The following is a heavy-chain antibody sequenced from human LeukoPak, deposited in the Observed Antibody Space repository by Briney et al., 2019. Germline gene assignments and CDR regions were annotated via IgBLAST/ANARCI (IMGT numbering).Heavy chain of an antibody. CDR2: ISYDGSNK. CDR3: ARESSSGWQPFDY. V-gene: IGHV3-30*04. D-gene: IGHD6-19*01. Sequence: PGGSLRLSCAASGFTFSSYAMHWVRQAPGKGLEWVAVISYDGSNKYYADSVKGRFTISRDNSKNTLYLQMNSLRAEDTAVYYCARESSSGWQPFDYWGQGTLVTVSS. J-gene: IGHJ4*02. CDR1: GFTFSSYA.